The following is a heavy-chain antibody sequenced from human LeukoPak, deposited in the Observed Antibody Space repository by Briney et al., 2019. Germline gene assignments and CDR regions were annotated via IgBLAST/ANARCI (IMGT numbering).Heavy chain of an antibody. D-gene: IGHD3-22*01. CDR1: GGSFSGYY. J-gene: IGHJ3*02. CDR3: ARADDYDSSGYYFLFGAFDI. V-gene: IGHV4-34*01. Sequence: PSETLSLTCAVYGGSFSGYYWGWIRQPQGKGLEWIGSIYYSGSTYYNPSLKSRVTISVDTSKNQFSLKLSSVTAADTAVYYCARADDYDSSGYYFLFGAFDIWGQGTMVTVSS. CDR2: IYYSGST.